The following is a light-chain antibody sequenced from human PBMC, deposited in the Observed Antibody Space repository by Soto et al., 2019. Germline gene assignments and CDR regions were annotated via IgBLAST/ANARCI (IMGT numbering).Light chain of an antibody. CDR1: TSVTNY. J-gene: IGKJ5*01. Sequence: PGERATLSGRASTSVTNYLAWYQQKPGQPPRLLIYGAFNRAAGIPARFSGSGSGTDFTLTISSLEPEDSAVYYCQQRNIWPPVTFGQGTRLEIK. CDR3: QQRNIWPPVT. V-gene: IGKV3-11*01. CDR2: GAF.